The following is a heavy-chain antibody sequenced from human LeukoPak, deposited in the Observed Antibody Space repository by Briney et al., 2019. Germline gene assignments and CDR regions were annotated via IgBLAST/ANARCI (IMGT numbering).Heavy chain of an antibody. CDR3: ARFHINVIDP. J-gene: IGHJ5*02. CDR1: GGSFSGYY. V-gene: IGHV4-34*01. Sequence: XETLSLTCAVYGGSFSGYYWSWIRQPPGKGLEWIGEINHSGSTNYNPSLKSRVTISVDTSKNQFSLKLSSVTAADTAVYYCARFHINVIDPWGQGTLVTVSS. CDR2: INHSGST.